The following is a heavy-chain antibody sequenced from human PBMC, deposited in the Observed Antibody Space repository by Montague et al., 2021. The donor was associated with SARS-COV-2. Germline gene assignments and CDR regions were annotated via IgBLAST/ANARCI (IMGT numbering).Heavy chain of an antibody. D-gene: IGHD1-26*01. CDR1: GGSINGYY. Sequence: SETLSLTCTVSGGSINGYYWTWVRQPPGKGLQWTAHIYYNGRTSYIPSLKSRLSVSLDEAKYQFSLELTSVTAADTARYFCARGTEVGAFDYWGQGALVSVSS. V-gene: IGHV4-59*01. CDR2: IYYNGRT. J-gene: IGHJ4*02. CDR3: ARGTEVGAFDY.